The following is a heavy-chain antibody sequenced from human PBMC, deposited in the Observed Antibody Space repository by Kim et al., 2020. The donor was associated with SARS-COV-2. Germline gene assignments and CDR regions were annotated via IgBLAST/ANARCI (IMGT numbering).Heavy chain of an antibody. V-gene: IGHV1-8*01. D-gene: IGHD2-21*02. CDR3: ARSPLRGDYSWFDP. J-gene: IGHJ5*02. Sequence: QKFQGRVTMTRNTSISTAYMELSSLRSEDTAVYYCARSPLRGDYSWFDPWGHGTLVTVSS.